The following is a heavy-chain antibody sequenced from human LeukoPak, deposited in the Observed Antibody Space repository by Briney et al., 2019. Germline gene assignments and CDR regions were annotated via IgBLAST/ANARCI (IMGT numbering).Heavy chain of an antibody. V-gene: IGHV3-23*01. CDR3: AKGADYYDSSGNNWFDP. D-gene: IGHD3-22*01. CDR2: FSGSGGST. J-gene: IGHJ5*02. Sequence: GGSLRLSCAASGFTFSSYAMHWVRQAPGKGLEWVSGFSGSGGSTYYADSVKGRFTISRDNSKNTLYLQMNRLRADDTGVYYCAKGADYYDSSGNNWFDPWGQGTLVTVSS. CDR1: GFTFSSYA.